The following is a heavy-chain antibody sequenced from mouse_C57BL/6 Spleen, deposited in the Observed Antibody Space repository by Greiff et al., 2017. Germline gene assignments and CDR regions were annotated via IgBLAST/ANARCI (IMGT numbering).Heavy chain of an antibody. D-gene: IGHD1-1*01. CDR2: IYPRDGST. CDR3: ARRDYYGSSAYYFDY. J-gene: IGHJ2*01. CDR1: GYTFTDHT. V-gene: IGHV1-78*01. Sequence: SDAELVKPGASVKISCKVSGYTFTDHTIHWMKQRPEQGLEWIGYIYPRDGSTKYNEKFKGKATLTADKSSSTAYMQLNSLTSEDSAVYFCARRDYYGSSAYYFDYWGQGTTLTVSS.